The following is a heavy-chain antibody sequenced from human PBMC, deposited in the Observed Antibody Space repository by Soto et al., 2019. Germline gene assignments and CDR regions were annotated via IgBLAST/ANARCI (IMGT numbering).Heavy chain of an antibody. D-gene: IGHD4-17*01. CDR2: VDPNGGGS. J-gene: IGHJ4*02. CDR1: GYTFTSYG. CDR3: ATWVDYGDFEGFDF. V-gene: IGHV1-2*04. Sequence: ASVKVSCKASGYTFTSYGSSWVRQAPGQGLEWMGWVDPNGGGSNSAQKFQGSVTMTWDTSITTAYLDLTRLTTNDTATYFCATWVDYGDFEGFDFWGQGTLVTVSS.